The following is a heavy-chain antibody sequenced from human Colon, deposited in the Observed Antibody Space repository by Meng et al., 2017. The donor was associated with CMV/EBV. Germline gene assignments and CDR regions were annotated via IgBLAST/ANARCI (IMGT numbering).Heavy chain of an antibody. D-gene: IGHD2-21*01. CDR3: AKDRAYCGSFSCSPNYFDG. CDR2: INSYSYNI. V-gene: IGHV3-21*04. Sequence: GGSLRLSCAVSGLTFGSFTMSWVRQAPGKGLEWVASINSYSYNIGYADSVKGRFTISRDNAKNSLYLQMNSLGAEDTAMYYCAKDRAYCGSFSCSPNYFDGWGQGNLVTVSS. CDR1: GLTFGSFT. J-gene: IGHJ4*02.